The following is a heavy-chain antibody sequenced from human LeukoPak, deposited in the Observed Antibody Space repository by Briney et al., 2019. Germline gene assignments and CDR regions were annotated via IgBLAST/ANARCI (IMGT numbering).Heavy chain of an antibody. D-gene: IGHD6-13*01. Sequence: SETLSLTCTVSGGSISSGRYYWSWIRQPAGQGLEWIGRICSIGSTKYNVSLKSRVTISVDTSKNQFSLKLSSVTAADTAVYYCARGGAGIAFYYYYMDVWGKGTTVTVSS. CDR1: GGSISSGRYY. V-gene: IGHV4-61*02. CDR3: ARGGAGIAFYYYYMDV. CDR2: ICSIGST. J-gene: IGHJ6*03.